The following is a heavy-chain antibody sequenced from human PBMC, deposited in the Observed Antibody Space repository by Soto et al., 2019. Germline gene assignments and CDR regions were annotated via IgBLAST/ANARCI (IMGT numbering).Heavy chain of an antibody. CDR3: ATEVAYSSSWLNFDY. D-gene: IGHD6-13*01. V-gene: IGHV1-24*01. CDR2: FDPEDGET. CDR1: GYTLTELS. J-gene: IGHJ4*02. Sequence: ASVKVSCKVSGYTLTELSMHWVRQAPGKGLEWMGGFDPEDGETIYAQKFQGRVTMTEDTSTDTAYMELSSLRSQDTALYYCATEVAYSSSWLNFDYWGQGTLVTVSS.